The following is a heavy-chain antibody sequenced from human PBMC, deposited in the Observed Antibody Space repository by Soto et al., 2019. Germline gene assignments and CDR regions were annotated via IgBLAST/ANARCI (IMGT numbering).Heavy chain of an antibody. D-gene: IGHD1-26*01. Sequence: SVKVSCKASGGTFSSYAISWVRQAPGQGLEWMGGIIPIFGTASYAQKFQGRVTITADESTSTAYMELSSLRSEDTAVYYCARAAPYYPGFDYWGQGTLVTVSS. CDR1: GGTFSSYA. CDR3: ARAAPYYPGFDY. V-gene: IGHV1-69*13. CDR2: IIPIFGTA. J-gene: IGHJ4*02.